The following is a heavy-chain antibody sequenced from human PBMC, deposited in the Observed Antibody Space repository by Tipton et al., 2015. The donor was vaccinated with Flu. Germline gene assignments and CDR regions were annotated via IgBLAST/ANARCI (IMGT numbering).Heavy chain of an antibody. J-gene: IGHJ4*02. D-gene: IGHD3-3*01. CDR3: TRERLITSGYEAY. CDR2: IKSKAYGEKI. CDR1: GFTFGDYA. Sequence: SLRLSCTGSGFTFGDYAMSWVRQAPGKGLEWVGFIKSKAYGEKIEYAASVKGRFTISRDDYKGIAYLQMNSLRTEDTAVYYCTRERLITSGYEAYWGQGTLVTVSS. V-gene: IGHV3-49*04.